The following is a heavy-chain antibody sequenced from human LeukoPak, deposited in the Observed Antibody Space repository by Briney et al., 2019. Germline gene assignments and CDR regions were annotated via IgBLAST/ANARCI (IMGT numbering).Heavy chain of an antibody. CDR3: TLGSLYSSSWYGDY. CDR1: GFSFNTYA. V-gene: IGHV3-23*01. CDR2: ISGDGGST. J-gene: IGHJ4*02. D-gene: IGHD6-13*01. Sequence: GGSLRLSCAASGFSFNTYAMTWVRQAPGKGLEWVSAISGDGGSTYYAVSVKGRFTISRDNSKNTLYLQMNGLRAEDMAVYYCTLGSLYSSSWYGDYWGQGTLVTVSS.